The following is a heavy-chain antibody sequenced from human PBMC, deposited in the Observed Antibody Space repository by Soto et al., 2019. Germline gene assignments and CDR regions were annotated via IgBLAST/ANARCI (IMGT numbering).Heavy chain of an antibody. V-gene: IGHV3-9*01. CDR1: GFTFGDYA. CDR2: VSWTNISF. J-gene: IGHJ5*02. CDR3: ARDPSSSWSRPDDWFDP. Sequence: GGSLRLSCAASGFTFGDYAMHWVRQVPGRGLEWVSGVSWTNISFGYADSVKGRFTISRDNAKNSLYLQMNSLRAEDTAVYYCARDPSSSWSRPDDWFDPWGQGTLVTVSS. D-gene: IGHD6-13*01.